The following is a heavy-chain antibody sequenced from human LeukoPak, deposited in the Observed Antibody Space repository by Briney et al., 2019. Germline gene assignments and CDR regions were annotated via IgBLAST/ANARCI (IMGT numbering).Heavy chain of an antibody. CDR3: ARTRVGYYDSSGYYPSDY. V-gene: IGHV4-59*01. Sequence: SETLSLTCTVSGGSISSYYWSWIRRPPGKGLEWIGYIYYSGSTNYNPSLKSRVTISVDTSKNQFSLKLSSVTAADTAVYYCARTRVGYYDSSGYYPSDYWGQGTLVTVSS. CDR2: IYYSGST. D-gene: IGHD3-22*01. CDR1: GGSISSYY. J-gene: IGHJ4*02.